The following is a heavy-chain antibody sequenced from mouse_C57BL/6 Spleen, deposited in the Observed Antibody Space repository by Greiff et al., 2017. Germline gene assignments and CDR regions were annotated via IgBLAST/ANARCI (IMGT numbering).Heavy chain of an antibody. CDR1: GYSFTGYY. Sequence: DVQLVESGPELVKPGASVKISCKASGYSFTGYYMNWVKQSPEKSLEWIGEINPSTGGTTYNQKFKAKATLTVDKSSSTAYMQLKSLTSEDSAVYYCARRRFITTVVDAMDYWGQGTSVTVSS. V-gene: IGHV1-42*01. CDR2: INPSTGGT. CDR3: ARRRFITTVVDAMDY. J-gene: IGHJ4*01. D-gene: IGHD1-1*01.